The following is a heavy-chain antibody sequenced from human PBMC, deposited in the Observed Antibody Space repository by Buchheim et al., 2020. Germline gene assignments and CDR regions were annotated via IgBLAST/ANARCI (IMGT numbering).Heavy chain of an antibody. V-gene: IGHV1-58*01. CDR2: IVVGSGNT. D-gene: IGHD4-17*01. J-gene: IGHJ4*02. CDR3: AAGYAALFTVTTDFDY. CDR1: GFTFTSSA. Sequence: QMQLVQSGPEVKKPGTSVKVSCKASGFTFTSSAVQWVRQARGQRLEWIGWIVVGSGNTNYAQKFQERVTITRDMSTSTAYMELSSLRSEDTAVYYCAAGYAALFTVTTDFDYWGQGTL.